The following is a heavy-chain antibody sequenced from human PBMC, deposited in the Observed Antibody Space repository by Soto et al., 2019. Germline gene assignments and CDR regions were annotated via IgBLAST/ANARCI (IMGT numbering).Heavy chain of an antibody. D-gene: IGHD3-10*01. J-gene: IGHJ4*02. CDR1: GGSISSGGYY. V-gene: IGHV4-31*03. CDR2: IYYSGST. CDR3: AREGSGSGSYPNY. Sequence: SETLSLTCTVSGGSISSGGYYWSWIRQHPGKGLEWIGYIYYSGSTYYNPSLKSRVTISVDTSKSQFSLKLSSVTAADTAVYYCAREGSGSGSYPNYWGQGTLVTVSS.